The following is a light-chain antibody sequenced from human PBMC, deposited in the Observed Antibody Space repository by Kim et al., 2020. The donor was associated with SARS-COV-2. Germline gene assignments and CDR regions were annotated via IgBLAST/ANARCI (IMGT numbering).Light chain of an antibody. J-gene: IGKJ1*01. Sequence: SASVGDRVSITCRASQSISTWVAWYQQKPGKAPKLLIYDASTLQSGVSSRVSGSGSGTEFTLTISSLQPDDVATYFCQQYDTSSRAFGQGTKVEIK. CDR2: DAS. CDR1: QSISTW. CDR3: QQYDTSSRA. V-gene: IGKV1-5*01.